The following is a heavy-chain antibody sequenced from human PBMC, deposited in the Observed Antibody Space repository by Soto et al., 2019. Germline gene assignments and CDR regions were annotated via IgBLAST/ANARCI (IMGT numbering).Heavy chain of an antibody. CDR2: IRSKAYGGTT. CDR1: GFACGDDA. J-gene: IGHJ6*03. V-gene: IGHV3-49*03. D-gene: IGHD2-2*01. Sequence: TVLSLRHCCTAAGFACGDDAMSRFRQAPGKGLEWVGFIRSKAYGGTTEYAASVKGRFTISRDDSKSIAYLQMNSLKTEDTAVYYCTRALSIVVPDALPGFWGKGTTVPVS. CDR3: TRALSIVVPDALPGF.